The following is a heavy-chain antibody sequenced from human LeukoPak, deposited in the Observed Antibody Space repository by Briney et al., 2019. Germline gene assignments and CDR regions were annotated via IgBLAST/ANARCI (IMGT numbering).Heavy chain of an antibody. J-gene: IGHJ5*02. CDR2: INTNTGNP. Sequence: ASVKVSCKASGYTFTSYAMNWVRQAPGQGLEWMGWINTNTGNPTYAQGFTGRFVFSLDTSVSTAYLQISSLKASDTAMYYCAREGRGELLSRWFDPWGQGTLVTVSS. CDR1: GYTFTSYA. D-gene: IGHD1-26*01. CDR3: AREGRGELLSRWFDP. V-gene: IGHV7-4-1*02.